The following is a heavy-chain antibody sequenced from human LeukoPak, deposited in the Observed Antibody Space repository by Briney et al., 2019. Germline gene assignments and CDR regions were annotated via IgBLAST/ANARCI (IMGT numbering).Heavy chain of an antibody. CDR1: GYTFTGYY. Sequence: GASVKVSCKASGYTFTGYYMHWVRQAPGQGREWMGWINPNSGGTNYAQKFQGRVTMTRDTSISTAYMELSRLRSDDTAVYYCARGGFYCRSTSCSRMTTRARGAFDIWGQGTMVTVSS. CDR2: INPNSGGT. J-gene: IGHJ3*02. CDR3: ARGGFYCRSTSCSRMTTRARGAFDI. D-gene: IGHD2-2*01. V-gene: IGHV1-2*02.